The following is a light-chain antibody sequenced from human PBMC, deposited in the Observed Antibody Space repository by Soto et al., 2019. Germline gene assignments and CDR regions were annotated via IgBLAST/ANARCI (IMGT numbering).Light chain of an antibody. CDR3: QQYNNWPLT. Sequence: EIVMTQSPATLSVSPGERATLSCRASQSITGNLTWYQQKPGQDPRLLIYDASTRATGIPARFSGSGSGTVFTLTISSLQSEDVAVYYCQQYNNWPLTFGGGTKVEIK. CDR2: DAS. CDR1: QSITGN. V-gene: IGKV3-15*01. J-gene: IGKJ4*01.